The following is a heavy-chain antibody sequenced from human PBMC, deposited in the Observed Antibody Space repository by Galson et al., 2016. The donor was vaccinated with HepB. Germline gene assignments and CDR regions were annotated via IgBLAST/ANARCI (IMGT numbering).Heavy chain of an antibody. J-gene: IGHJ6*02. D-gene: IGHD2-15*01. CDR3: ARGPCGGSCYSYSNYYYYYGMDV. Sequence: SETLSLTCVVYGGSFSDYYWSWIRQPPGKGLEWIGEINHSGSTHYNPSLKSRVNISVDTSKNQFSLKLSSVTAADTAVYYCARGPCGGSCYSYSNYYYYYGMDVWGQGTTVTVSS. V-gene: IGHV4-34*01. CDR2: INHSGST. CDR1: GGSFSDYY.